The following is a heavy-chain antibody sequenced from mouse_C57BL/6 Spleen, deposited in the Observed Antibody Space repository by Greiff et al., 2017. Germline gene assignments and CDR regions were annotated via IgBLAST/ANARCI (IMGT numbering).Heavy chain of an antibody. CDR1: GYTFTSYW. D-gene: IGHD3-2*02. CDR2: INPSSGYT. J-gene: IGHJ2*01. Sequence: QVQLQQSGAELAKPGASVKLSCKASGYTFTSYWMHWVKQRPGQGLEWIGYINPSSGYTKYNQKFKDKATSTADKSSSTAYMQLSSLTYEDSAVYYCARDSSGYDYWGQGTTLTVSS. V-gene: IGHV1-7*01. CDR3: ARDSSGYDY.